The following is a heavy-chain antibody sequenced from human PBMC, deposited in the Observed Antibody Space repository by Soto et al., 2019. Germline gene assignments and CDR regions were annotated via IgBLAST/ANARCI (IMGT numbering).Heavy chain of an antibody. D-gene: IGHD6-19*01. CDR2: IYWDGNE. CDR3: AHGRGWLFDY. J-gene: IGHJ4*02. V-gene: IGHV2-5*02. CDR1: GFSLSSSHVA. Sequence: QITLKESGPTLVKPTQTLTLTYTFTGFSLSSSHVAVGWIRQPPGKAPECLAFIYWDGNEHYSPSLRSRLTLTKDTSKNQLFLTMADMDPEDTATYFCAHGRGWLFDYWGQGTRVTVSS.